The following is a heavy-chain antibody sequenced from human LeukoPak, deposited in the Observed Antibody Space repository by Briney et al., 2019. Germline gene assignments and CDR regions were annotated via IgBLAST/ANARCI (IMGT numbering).Heavy chain of an antibody. Sequence: ASVKVSCKASGYTFTGYYMHWVRQAPGQGLEWMGRINPNSGGTNYAQKFQGRVTMTRDTSISTAYMELSRLRSDDTAVYYCVREQGYCSGGSCSGVDYWGQGTLVTVSS. CDR1: GYTFTGYY. J-gene: IGHJ4*02. CDR2: INPNSGGT. CDR3: VREQGYCSGGSCSGVDY. D-gene: IGHD2-15*01. V-gene: IGHV1-2*06.